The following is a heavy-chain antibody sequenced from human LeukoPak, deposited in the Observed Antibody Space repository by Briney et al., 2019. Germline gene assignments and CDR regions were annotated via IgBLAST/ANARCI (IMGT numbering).Heavy chain of an antibody. D-gene: IGHD2-15*01. CDR3: AGQVVVVAATDWFDP. J-gene: IGHJ5*02. Sequence: GRPLRLSCAASGFTFDDYAMHWVRQAPGKGLEWVSGISWNSGSIGYADSVKGRFTISRDNAKNSLYLQMNSLRAEDTALYYCAGQVVVVAATDWFDPWGQGTLVTVSS. CDR2: ISWNSGSI. V-gene: IGHV3-9*01. CDR1: GFTFDDYA.